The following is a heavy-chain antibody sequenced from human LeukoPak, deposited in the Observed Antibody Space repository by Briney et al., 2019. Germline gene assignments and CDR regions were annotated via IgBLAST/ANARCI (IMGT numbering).Heavy chain of an antibody. J-gene: IGHJ4*02. CDR1: GGSISSGSDY. D-gene: IGHD2-2*02. Sequence: SETLSLTCTVSGGSISSGSDYWGWIRQPPGKGLEWIGSMHYGGSTDYNPSLKSRVAISIGTSKNQFSLKLRFVTAADTAVYHCARLGYCSSTSCYMPNWGQGTLVTVSS. CDR2: MHYGGST. V-gene: IGHV4-39*01. CDR3: ARLGYCSSTSCYMPN.